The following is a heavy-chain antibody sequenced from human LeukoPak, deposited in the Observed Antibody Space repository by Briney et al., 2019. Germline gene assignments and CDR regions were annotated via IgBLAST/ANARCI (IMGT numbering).Heavy chain of an antibody. J-gene: IGHJ4*02. CDR2: IYHSGST. V-gene: IGHV4-4*02. D-gene: IGHD3-16*01. Sequence: SGTLSLTCAVSGGSISSSNWWSWVRQPPGKGLEWIGEIYHSGSTNYNPSLKSRVTISVDKSKNRFSLKLSSVTAADTAVYYCARVKARATMGVYFDYWGQGTLVTVSS. CDR3: ARVKARATMGVYFDY. CDR1: GGSISSSNW.